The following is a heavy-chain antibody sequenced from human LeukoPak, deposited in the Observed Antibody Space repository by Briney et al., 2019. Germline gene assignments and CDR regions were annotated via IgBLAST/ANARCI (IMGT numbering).Heavy chain of an antibody. CDR3: AKDIVDTAMGRGGNWFDP. V-gene: IGHV3-43*02. J-gene: IGHJ5*02. CDR1: GFTFDDYA. CDR2: ISGDGGST. D-gene: IGHD5-18*01. Sequence: PGGSLRLSCAASGFTFDDYALHWVRQAPGKGLEWVSLISGDGGSTYYADSVKGRFTISRDNSKNSLYLQMNSLRTADTALYYCAKDIVDTAMGRGGNWFDPWGQGTLVTVSS.